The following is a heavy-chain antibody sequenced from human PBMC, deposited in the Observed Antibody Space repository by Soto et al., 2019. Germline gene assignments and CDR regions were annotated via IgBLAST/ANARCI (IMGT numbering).Heavy chain of an antibody. Sequence: VQLVESGGGLVQPGGSLRLSCAASGFTFSSYSMNWVRQAPGKGLEWVSYISSSSSTIYYADSVKGRFTISRDNAKNSLYLQMNSLRDEDTAVYYCARDYYDSSGPTVFDYWGQGTLVTVSS. CDR3: ARDYYDSSGPTVFDY. D-gene: IGHD3-22*01. CDR2: ISSSSSTI. V-gene: IGHV3-48*02. CDR1: GFTFSSYS. J-gene: IGHJ4*02.